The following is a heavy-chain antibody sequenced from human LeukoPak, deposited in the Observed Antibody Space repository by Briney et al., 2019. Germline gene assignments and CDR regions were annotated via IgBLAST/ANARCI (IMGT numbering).Heavy chain of an antibody. CDR1: GGSFSGYY. V-gene: IGHV4-34*01. CDR2: INHSGST. Sequence: PSETLSLTCAVYGGSFSGYYWNWIRQPPGKGLEWIGEINHSGSTNYNPSLKSRVAISVDTSKNQFSLKLSSVTAADTAVYYCARDLGLKFPFDYWGQGTLVTVSS. CDR3: ARDLGLKFPFDY. J-gene: IGHJ4*02.